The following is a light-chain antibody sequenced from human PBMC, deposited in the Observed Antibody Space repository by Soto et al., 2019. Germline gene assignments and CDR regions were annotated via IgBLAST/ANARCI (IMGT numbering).Light chain of an antibody. V-gene: IGKV4-1*01. Sequence: DIMMNQTQDSLAVSLGERATINCKSSQSVLYSSNNKNYLAWYQQKPGQPPKLLIYWASTRESGVPDRFSGSGSGTDFTLTISSLQAEDVAVYYCQQYYSTPRTFGQGTKVEIK. J-gene: IGKJ1*01. CDR2: WAS. CDR3: QQYYSTPRT. CDR1: QSVLYSSNNKNY.